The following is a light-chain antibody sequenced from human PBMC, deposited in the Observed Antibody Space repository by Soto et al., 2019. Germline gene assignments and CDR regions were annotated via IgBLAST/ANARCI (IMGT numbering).Light chain of an antibody. CDR3: QQYNHWPPWT. CDR1: QTISNW. V-gene: IGKV1-5*01. CDR2: DAS. Sequence: DIQMTQSPSTLSASVGDRVTITCRASQTISNWLAWYQQKPGKAPKLLIYDASNRDTGVPTRFSGSGSGTEFTLTITSLQSEDFAVYYCQQYNHWPPWTFGQGTKVDIK. J-gene: IGKJ1*01.